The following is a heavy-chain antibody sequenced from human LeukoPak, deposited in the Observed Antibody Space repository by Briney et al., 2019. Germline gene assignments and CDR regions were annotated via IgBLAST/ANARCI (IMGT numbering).Heavy chain of an antibody. V-gene: IGHV4-30-4*01. CDR3: ARLQTNVLRFLENWFDP. D-gene: IGHD3-3*01. CDR2: IYHSGST. Sequence: RPSQTLSLTCTVSGGSISSGDYYWSWIRQPPGKGLEWIGEIYHSGSTNYNPSLKSRVTISVDKSKNQFSLKLSSVTAADTAVYYCARLQTNVLRFLENWFDPWGQGTLVTVSS. CDR1: GGSISSGDYY. J-gene: IGHJ5*02.